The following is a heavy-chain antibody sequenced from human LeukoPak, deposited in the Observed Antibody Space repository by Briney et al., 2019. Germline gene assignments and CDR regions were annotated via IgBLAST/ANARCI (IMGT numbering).Heavy chain of an antibody. J-gene: IGHJ6*02. Sequence: SETVSLTCTVSGGSISSYYWSWIGQPPGKGLEWIGYIYYSGSTNYNPSLKSRVTISVDTSKNQFSLNLSSVTAADTAVYYCARIAVAAAPYYDYGMDVGGRETGDTVSS. CDR3: ARIAVAAAPYYDYGMDV. CDR1: GGSISSYY. D-gene: IGHD6-19*01. V-gene: IGHV4-59*01. CDR2: IYYSGST.